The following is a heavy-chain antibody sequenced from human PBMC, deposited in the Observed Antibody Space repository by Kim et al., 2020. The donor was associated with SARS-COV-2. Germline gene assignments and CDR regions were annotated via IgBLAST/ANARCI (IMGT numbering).Heavy chain of an antibody. Sequence: GGSLRLSCAASGFTFSSYAMSWVRQAPGKGLKWVSAISGSGGSTYYADSVKGRFTISRDNSKNTLYLQMNSLRAEYTAVYYCAKDLYCSSTSCYSGHYYWGQGTLVTVSS. CDR3: AKDLYCSSTSCYSGHYY. J-gene: IGHJ4*02. CDR2: ISGSGGST. D-gene: IGHD2-2*01. CDR1: GFTFSSYA. V-gene: IGHV3-23*01.